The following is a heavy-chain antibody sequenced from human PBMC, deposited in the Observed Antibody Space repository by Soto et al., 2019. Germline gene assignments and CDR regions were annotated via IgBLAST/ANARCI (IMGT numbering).Heavy chain of an antibody. CDR1: GFTFRDAW. CDR3: TTDLKWSGGDY. V-gene: IGHV3-15*07. CDR2: IRGTTNGGTT. D-gene: IGHD3-10*01. J-gene: IGHJ4*02. Sequence: EVQLVESGGGLVKPGGSLRLSCVVSGFTFRDAWVNWVRQAPGEGLEWVGRIRGTTNGGTTDYAAPVKGRFTISRDDSKNTVYLQSNSLKVEDTANYHCTTDLKWSGGDYWGQGTLVSVSS.